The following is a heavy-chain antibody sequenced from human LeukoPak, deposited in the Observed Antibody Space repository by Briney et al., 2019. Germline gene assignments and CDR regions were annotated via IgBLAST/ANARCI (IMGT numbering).Heavy chain of an antibody. CDR3: AKDRLRVMIVGPGGAFDI. V-gene: IGHV3-30*18. Sequence: GGSLRLSCAASGFTFSSYGMHWVRQAPGKGLEWVAVISYDGSNKYYADSVKGRFTISRDNSKNTLYLQMNSLRAEDTAVYYCAKDRLRVMIVGPGGAFDIWGQGTMVTVSS. CDR1: GFTFSSYG. D-gene: IGHD3-22*01. J-gene: IGHJ3*02. CDR2: ISYDGSNK.